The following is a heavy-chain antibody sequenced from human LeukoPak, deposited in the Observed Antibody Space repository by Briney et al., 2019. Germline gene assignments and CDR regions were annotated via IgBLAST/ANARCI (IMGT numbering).Heavy chain of an antibody. D-gene: IGHD1-26*01. V-gene: IGHV4-4*07. Sequence: PSETLSLTCTVSGGSIRSYYWSWIRQPAGKGLEWIGRIYTSGSTNYNPSLKSRVTMSVDTSKNQFSLKLSSVTAADTAVYYCAREGPEWELPAGPSDYWGQGTLVTVSS. J-gene: IGHJ4*02. CDR3: AREGPEWELPAGPSDY. CDR2: IYTSGST. CDR1: GGSIRSYY.